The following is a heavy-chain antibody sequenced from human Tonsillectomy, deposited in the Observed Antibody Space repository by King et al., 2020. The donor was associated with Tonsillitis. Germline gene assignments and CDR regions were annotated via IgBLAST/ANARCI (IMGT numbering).Heavy chain of an antibody. V-gene: IGHV3-30*18. D-gene: IGHD6-19*01. Sequence: VQLVESGGGVVQPGRSLRLSCAASGFTFSSYGMHWVRQAPGKGLEWMAVISYDGSNEYYADSVKGRFTISRDNSKNTLYLQMNSLRAEDTAVYYCAKEVAVAGGLDYWGQGALVTVSS. J-gene: IGHJ4*02. CDR2: ISYDGSNE. CDR1: GFTFSSYG. CDR3: AKEVAVAGGLDY.